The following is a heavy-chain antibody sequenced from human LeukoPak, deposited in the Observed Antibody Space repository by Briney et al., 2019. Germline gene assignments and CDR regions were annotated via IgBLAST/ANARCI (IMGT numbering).Heavy chain of an antibody. CDR3: ARDGRVVPAAKTARGYYYYYMDV. J-gene: IGHJ6*03. CDR2: ISYDGSDK. V-gene: IGHV3-30*01. CDR1: GFTFSSYA. D-gene: IGHD2-2*01. Sequence: GGSLRLSCAASGFTFSSYAMHWVRQAPGKGLEWVAVISYDGSDKYYADSVKGRFTISRDNSKNTLYLQMNSLRAEDTAVYCCARDGRVVPAAKTARGYYYYYMDVWGKGTTVTVSS.